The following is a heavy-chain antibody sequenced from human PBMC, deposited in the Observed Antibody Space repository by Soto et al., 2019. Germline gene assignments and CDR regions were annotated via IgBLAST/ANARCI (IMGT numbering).Heavy chain of an antibody. CDR3: AKDSLRSRELRFLEWLYRGMDV. J-gene: IGHJ6*02. V-gene: IGHV3-30*18. D-gene: IGHD3-3*01. CDR2: ISYDGSNK. Sequence: GGSLRLSCAASGFTFSSYGMHWVRQAPGKGLEWVAVISYDGSNKYYADSVKGRFTISRDNSKNTLYLQMNSLRAEDTAVYYCAKDSLRSRELRFLEWLYRGMDVWGQGTTVTVSS. CDR1: GFTFSSYG.